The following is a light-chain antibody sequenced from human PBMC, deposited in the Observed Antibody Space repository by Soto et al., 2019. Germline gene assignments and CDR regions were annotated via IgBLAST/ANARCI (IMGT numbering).Light chain of an antibody. V-gene: IGKV1-39*01. J-gene: IGKJ1*01. CDR3: QQSYDMPPT. CDR2: ATS. CDR1: ETVSKS. Sequence: DIQMTQSPSTLPASAGDRVTITCRASETVSKSLNWYRQRPGRAPELLVYATSHLQNGVPSRFSGSGYVTAFTLAISSLQPDDFATYYCQQSYDMPPTFGQGTRVDI.